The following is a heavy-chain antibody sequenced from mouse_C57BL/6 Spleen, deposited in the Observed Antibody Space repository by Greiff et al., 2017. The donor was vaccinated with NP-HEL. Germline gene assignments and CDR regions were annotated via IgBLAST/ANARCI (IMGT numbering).Heavy chain of an antibody. CDR3: ARGGPYDGYFWYFDV. Sequence: VQLKQSGPELVKPGDSVKISCKASGYSFTGYFMNWVMQSHGKSLEWIGRINPYNGDTFYNQKFKGKATLTVDKSSSTAHMELRSLTSEDSAVYYCARGGPYDGYFWYFDVWGTGTTVTVSS. CDR1: GYSFTGYF. CDR2: INPYNGDT. D-gene: IGHD2-3*01. V-gene: IGHV1-20*01. J-gene: IGHJ1*03.